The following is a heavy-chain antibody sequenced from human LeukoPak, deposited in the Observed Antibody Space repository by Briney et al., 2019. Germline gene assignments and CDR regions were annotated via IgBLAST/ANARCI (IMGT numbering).Heavy chain of an antibody. CDR2: ISWNSGSI. V-gene: IGHV3-9*01. CDR1: GFTFDDYA. D-gene: IGHD1-26*01. Sequence: GGSLRLSCAASGFTFDDYAMHWARQAPGKGLEWVSGISWNSGSIGYADSVKGRFTISRDNAKNSLYLQMNSLRAEDTAVYYCAKDRKVAGWYSGSYYDVDYWGQGTLVTVSS. CDR3: AKDRKVAGWYSGSYYDVDY. J-gene: IGHJ4*02.